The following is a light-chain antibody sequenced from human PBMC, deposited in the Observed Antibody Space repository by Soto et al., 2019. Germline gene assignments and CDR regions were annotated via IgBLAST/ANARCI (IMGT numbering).Light chain of an antibody. Sequence: DIQMTQSPSTLSASVGDRVTITCRASQNIDTWLAWYQQKPGRAPKVLISKVSNLERGVPSRFSGSRSGTDFTLTISSLQPDDSATYYCQQYKSSWTFGQGTKVDVK. J-gene: IGKJ1*01. V-gene: IGKV1-5*03. CDR1: QNIDTW. CDR3: QQYKSSWT. CDR2: KVS.